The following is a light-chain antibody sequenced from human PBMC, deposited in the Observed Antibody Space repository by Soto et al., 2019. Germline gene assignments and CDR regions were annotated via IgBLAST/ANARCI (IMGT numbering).Light chain of an antibody. CDR1: QSISSY. Sequence: DIQMTQSPSSLSAYVGDRVTITCRASQSISSYLNWYQQKPGKAPKLLIYAASSLQSGVPSRFSGSGSGTDFTFTISSLQPEDFAIYYCQQSYNAPRTFGPGTKVDI. CDR3: QQSYNAPRT. J-gene: IGKJ1*01. CDR2: AAS. V-gene: IGKV1-39*01.